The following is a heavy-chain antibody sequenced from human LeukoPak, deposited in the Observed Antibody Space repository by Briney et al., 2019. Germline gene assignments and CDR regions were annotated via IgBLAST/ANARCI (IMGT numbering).Heavy chain of an antibody. Sequence: SETLSLTCTVSGASISTYYWSWIRQPPGKGLEWIGYIYYSGGTKYNPALQGRGSISVDTSKNQFSLKLSSVTAADTAIYYCVRVLDEDVDYGDYVPWFDPWGQGTLVTVSS. J-gene: IGHJ5*02. CDR2: IYYSGGT. V-gene: IGHV4-59*01. D-gene: IGHD4-17*01. CDR3: VRVLDEDVDYGDYVPWFDP. CDR1: GASISTYY.